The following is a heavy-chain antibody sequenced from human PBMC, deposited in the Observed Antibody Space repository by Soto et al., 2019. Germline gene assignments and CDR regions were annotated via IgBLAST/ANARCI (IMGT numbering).Heavy chain of an antibody. CDR3: AKRANGLYFDY. CDR2: ISGSGDST. J-gene: IGHJ4*02. V-gene: IGHV3-23*01. Sequence: EVQLLESGGGLVQPGGSLRLSCAASGFTFSSYAMNWVRQAPGKGLEWVSVISGSGDSTYYADSVKGRFTISRDNSKDTLYLQLNSLRAEDTAVYYCAKRANGLYFDYWGQGTLVTVSS. CDR1: GFTFSSYA.